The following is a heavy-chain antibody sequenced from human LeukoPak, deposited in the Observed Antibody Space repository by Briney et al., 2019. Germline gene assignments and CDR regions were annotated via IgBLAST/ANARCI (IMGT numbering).Heavy chain of an antibody. V-gene: IGHV3-21*01. D-gene: IGHD6-13*01. CDR1: GFTFSSYS. CDR2: ISSSSSYI. CDR3: ASEVAAAGFDY. Sequence: GGSLRLSCAASGFTFSSYSMNWVRQAPGKGLEWVSSISSSSSYIYYADSVKGRFTISRDNAKNSLYLQMNSLRAEDTAAYYCASEVAAAGFDYWGQGTLVTVSS. J-gene: IGHJ4*02.